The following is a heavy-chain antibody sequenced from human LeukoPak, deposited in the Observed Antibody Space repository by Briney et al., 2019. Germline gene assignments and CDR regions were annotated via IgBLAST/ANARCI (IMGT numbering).Heavy chain of an antibody. CDR3: AGLAGDPLSYYYYGLDV. D-gene: IGHD7-27*01. V-gene: IGHV3-48*02. CDR2: ISSSSTI. Sequence: GGSLRLSCAASGFTFSSYEMNWVRQAPGKGLEWVSYISSSSTIYYADSVKGRLTISRDNAKNSLYLQMNSLRDEDTAVYYCAGLAGDPLSYYYYGLDVWGQGTTVTVSS. J-gene: IGHJ6*01. CDR1: GFTFSSYE.